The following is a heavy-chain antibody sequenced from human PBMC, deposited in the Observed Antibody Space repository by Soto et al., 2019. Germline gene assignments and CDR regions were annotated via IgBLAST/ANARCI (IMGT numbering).Heavy chain of an antibody. Sequence: GGSLRLSCAASGFTFSSYAMSWVRQAPGKGLEWVSAISGSGGSTYYADSVKGRFTISRDNSKNTLYLQMNSLRAEDTAVYYCAKSGRVIVGATTLDYWGQGTLVTVSS. D-gene: IGHD1-26*01. V-gene: IGHV3-23*01. CDR2: ISGSGGST. CDR3: AKSGRVIVGATTLDY. CDR1: GFTFSSYA. J-gene: IGHJ4*02.